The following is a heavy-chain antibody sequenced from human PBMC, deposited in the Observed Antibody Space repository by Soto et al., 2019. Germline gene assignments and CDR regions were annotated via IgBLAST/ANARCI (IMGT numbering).Heavy chain of an antibody. V-gene: IGHV1-58*01. CDR3: AADGSTYYYDSSGRTHDY. Sequence: SVKVSCKASGFTFTSSAVQWVRQARGQRLEWIGWIVVGSGNTNYAQKFQEGVTITRDMSTSTAYMELSSLRSEDTAVYYCAADGSTYYYDSSGRTHDYWGQGTLVTVSS. CDR2: IVVGSGNT. J-gene: IGHJ4*02. CDR1: GFTFTSSA. D-gene: IGHD3-22*01.